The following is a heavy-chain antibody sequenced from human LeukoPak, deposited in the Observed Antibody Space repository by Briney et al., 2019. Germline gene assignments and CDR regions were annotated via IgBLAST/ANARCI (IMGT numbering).Heavy chain of an antibody. Sequence: GGSLRLSCAASGFTFSSYGMHWVRQAPGKGLEWAAVISYDGSNKYYADSVKGRFTISRDNSKNTLYLQMNSLRAEDTAVYYCAKDTYYGFWSGYSDYYYYGMDVWGQGTTVTVSS. V-gene: IGHV3-30*18. J-gene: IGHJ6*02. CDR2: ISYDGSNK. CDR1: GFTFSSYG. CDR3: AKDTYYGFWSGYSDYYYYGMDV. D-gene: IGHD3-3*01.